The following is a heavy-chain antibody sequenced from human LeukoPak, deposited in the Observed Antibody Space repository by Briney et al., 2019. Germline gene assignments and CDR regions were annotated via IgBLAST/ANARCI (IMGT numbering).Heavy chain of an antibody. Sequence: GRSLRLSCAASGFTFDDYAMHWVRQAPGKGLEWVSGISWNSGSIGYADSVKDRFTISRDNAKNSLYLQMNSLRAEDTALYYCAKDIVAGDYYYYYMDVWGKGTTVTVSS. V-gene: IGHV3-9*01. CDR3: AKDIVAGDYYYYYMDV. D-gene: IGHD6-19*01. J-gene: IGHJ6*03. CDR2: ISWNSGSI. CDR1: GFTFDDYA.